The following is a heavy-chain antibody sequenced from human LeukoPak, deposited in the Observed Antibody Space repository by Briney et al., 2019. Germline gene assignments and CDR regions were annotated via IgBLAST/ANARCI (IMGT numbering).Heavy chain of an antibody. J-gene: IGHJ6*02. CDR3: ARAGPISRVVPAASYYYYYGMDV. CDR1: GGSISSYY. CDR2: ISDIGSI. D-gene: IGHD2-2*01. V-gene: IGHV4-59*08. Sequence: SETLSLTCTVSGGSISSYYWSWIRQPPGKGLEWIAYISDIGSINYNPSLKSRVTISLDTSKNQFSLKLSSVTAADTAVYYCARAGPISRVVPAASYYYYYGMDVWGQGTTVTVSS.